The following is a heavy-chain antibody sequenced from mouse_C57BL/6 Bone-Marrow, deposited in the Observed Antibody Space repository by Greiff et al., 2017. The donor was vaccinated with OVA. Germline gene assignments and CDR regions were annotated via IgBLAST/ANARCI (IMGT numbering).Heavy chain of an antibody. CDR1: GYSFPEYN. J-gene: IGHJ1*03. CDR2: INPNYGTT. Sequence: EVQLVESGPELVKPGASVKISCKASGYSFPEYNMNWVKQRHGKSLELIGVINPNYGTTSYKQKFKGKATLTVDQSSSTAYMQLNSLTSEESAVYYCAFYYGSSYRYFDVWGTGTTVTVSS. CDR3: AFYYGSSYRYFDV. D-gene: IGHD1-1*01. V-gene: IGHV1-39*01.